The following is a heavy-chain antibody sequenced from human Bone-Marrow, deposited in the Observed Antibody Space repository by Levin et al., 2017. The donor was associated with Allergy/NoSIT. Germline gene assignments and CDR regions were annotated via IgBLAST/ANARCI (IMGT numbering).Heavy chain of an antibody. CDR2: IDHRGST. CDR1: GGSFSDFY. V-gene: IGHV4-34*01. D-gene: IGHD3-10*01. J-gene: IGHJ4*02. CDR3: ARGPRRRSFVRGLFDY. Sequence: TPSETLSLTCTVYGGSFSDFYWSWIRQSPGKGLEWIGEIDHRGSTSYNPSLESRVSISVDTSKNQFSLKLTSVTAADTAVYYCARGPRRRSFVRGLFDYWGPGTLVAVSS.